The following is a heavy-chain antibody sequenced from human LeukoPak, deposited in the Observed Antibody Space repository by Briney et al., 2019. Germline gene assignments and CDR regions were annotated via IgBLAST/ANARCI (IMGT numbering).Heavy chain of an antibody. V-gene: IGHV4-4*02. J-gene: IGHJ6*02. CDR3: AKESYYYDSSGYYYGDYYYYGMDV. Sequence: SETLSLTCAVSGGSISSSNWWSWVRQPPGKGLEWIGEIYHSGSTNYNPSLKSRVTISVDKSKNQFSLKLSSVTAADTAVYYCAKESYYYDSSGYYYGDYYYYGMDVWGQGTTVTVSS. CDR2: IYHSGST. D-gene: IGHD3-22*01. CDR1: GGSISSSNW.